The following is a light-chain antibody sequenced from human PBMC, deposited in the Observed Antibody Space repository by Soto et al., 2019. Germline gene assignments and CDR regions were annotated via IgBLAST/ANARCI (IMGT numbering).Light chain of an antibody. Sequence: DIQMTQSPSSLSASVGDRVTITCRASQSIDNHLAWFQQKPGKAPNLLIYAASTLQSGVPSRFTGSGSGTDFTLTISSLQPEDAAIYYCQKCKVAPFTFGGGTKVEIK. J-gene: IGKJ4*01. CDR2: AAS. CDR3: QKCKVAPFT. CDR1: QSIDNH. V-gene: IGKV1-27*01.